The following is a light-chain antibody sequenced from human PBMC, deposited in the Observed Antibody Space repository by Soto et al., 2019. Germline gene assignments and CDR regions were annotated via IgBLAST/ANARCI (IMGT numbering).Light chain of an antibody. CDR3: NCHQCNISPVYT. CDR1: ENLRSSY. CDR2: GAS. J-gene: IGKJ2*01. V-gene: IGKV3-20*01. Sequence: EIVLTQSPGTLSLSPGERATLSCRASENLRSSYLAWYQQKPGQAPRLLMYGASIRAAGFPDRFSGSGSGTDFTRTISRLETEDYEVYYCNCHQCNISPVYTFGQGTKLEI.